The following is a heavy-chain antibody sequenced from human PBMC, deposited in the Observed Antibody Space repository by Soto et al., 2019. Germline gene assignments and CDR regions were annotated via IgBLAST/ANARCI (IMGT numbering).Heavy chain of an antibody. J-gene: IGHJ4*02. CDR1: GFTFDAYA. D-gene: IGHD3-22*01. Sequence: EVQLVESGGGLVQPGRSLRLSCAASGFTFDAYAMHWVRQAPGKGQEWVSGISWNSGSIGYADSVKGRFTISRDNAKNSLYLQMNSLRAEDTALYYCAKGEGSSGYYSLFDYWGQGTLVTVSS. CDR3: AKGEGSSGYYSLFDY. V-gene: IGHV3-9*01. CDR2: ISWNSGSI.